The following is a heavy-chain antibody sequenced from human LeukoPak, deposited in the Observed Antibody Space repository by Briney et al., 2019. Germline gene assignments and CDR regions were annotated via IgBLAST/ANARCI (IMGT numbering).Heavy chain of an antibody. CDR2: FSGGGDT. Sequence: PGGSLRLSCAASGFTFTRSAMSWVRQAPGKGLEWVSAFSGGGDTYYADSVKGPFTISRDTSKNTLYLQMNSLSAEDTAVYYCAKEGLRYFDFDFWGQGTLVTVSS. CDR1: GFTFTRSA. V-gene: IGHV3-23*01. D-gene: IGHD3-9*01. CDR3: AKEGLRYFDFDF. J-gene: IGHJ4*02.